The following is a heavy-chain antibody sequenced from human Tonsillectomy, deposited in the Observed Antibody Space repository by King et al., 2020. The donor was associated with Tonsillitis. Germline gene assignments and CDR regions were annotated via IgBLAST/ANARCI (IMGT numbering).Heavy chain of an antibody. J-gene: IGHJ6*02. Sequence: QLQESGPGLVKPSETLSFTCTVSGGSISSYYWSWIRQPPGKGLEWIGHIYHSGSTNYNPSLKSRVTILVDTSKNQLSLKLSSVTAADTAVYYCARGGRYDLYMDVWGQGTTVTVSS. CDR2: IYHSGST. D-gene: IGHD3-3*01. V-gene: IGHV4-59*01. CDR3: ARGGRYDLYMDV. CDR1: GGSISSYY.